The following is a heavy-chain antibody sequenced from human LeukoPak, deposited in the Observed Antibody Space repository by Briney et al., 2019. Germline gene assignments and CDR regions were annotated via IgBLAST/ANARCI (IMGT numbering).Heavy chain of an antibody. Sequence: VASVKVSCKASGYTFTGYYMHWVRQAPGQGLEWMGWINPNSGGTNYAQKFQGRVTMTRDTSISTAYMELSRLRSDDTAVYYCARDYTPTGTTCWFDPWGQGTLVTVSS. CDR1: GYTFTGYY. CDR2: INPNSGGT. J-gene: IGHJ5*02. CDR3: ARDYTPTGTTCWFDP. V-gene: IGHV1-2*02. D-gene: IGHD1-1*01.